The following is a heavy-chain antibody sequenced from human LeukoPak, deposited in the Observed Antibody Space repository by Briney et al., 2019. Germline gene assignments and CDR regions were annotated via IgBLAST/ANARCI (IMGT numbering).Heavy chain of an antibody. D-gene: IGHD5-12*01. CDR3: ARGLSKLGWLRYPLDY. Sequence: SETLSLTCAVYGGSFSGYYWSWIRQPPGKGLEWSGEINHSGSTNYNPSLKSRVTISVDTSKNQFSLKLSSVTAADTAVYYCARGLSKLGWLRYPLDYWGQGTLVTVS. CDR1: GGSFSGYY. CDR2: INHSGST. J-gene: IGHJ4*02. V-gene: IGHV4-34*01.